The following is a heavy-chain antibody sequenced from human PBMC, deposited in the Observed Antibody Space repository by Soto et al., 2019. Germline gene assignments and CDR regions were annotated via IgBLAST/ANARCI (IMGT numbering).Heavy chain of an antibody. J-gene: IGHJ6*02. D-gene: IGHD3-10*01. CDR1: GYTFNSHA. CDR3: ARFGVGWGVFYYYYGMDV. Sequence: GASVKVSCKASGYTFNSHAIHWMRQAPGQRLEWMGWINAGNGNTKYSQKFQGRITITRDTSASTAYMELSSLRSEDTAVYYCARFGVGWGVFYYYYGMDVWGQGTTVTVSS. V-gene: IGHV1-3*01. CDR2: INAGNGNT.